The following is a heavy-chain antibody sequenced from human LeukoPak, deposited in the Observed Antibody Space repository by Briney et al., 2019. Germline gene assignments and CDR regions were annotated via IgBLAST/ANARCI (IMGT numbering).Heavy chain of an antibody. CDR2: INHSGST. Sequence: PSETLSLTCAVYGGSFSGYYWSWIRQPPGKGLEWIGEINHSGSTNYNPSLKRRVTISVDTSKNQFSLKLSSVTAADTAVYYCARVRYSYGYYYYGMDVWGQGTTVTVSS. D-gene: IGHD5-18*01. CDR1: GGSFSGYY. V-gene: IGHV4-34*01. CDR3: ARVRYSYGYYYYGMDV. J-gene: IGHJ6*02.